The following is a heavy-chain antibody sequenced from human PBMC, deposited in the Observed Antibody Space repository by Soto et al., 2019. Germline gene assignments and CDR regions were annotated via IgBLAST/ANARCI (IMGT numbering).Heavy chain of an antibody. D-gene: IGHD1-1*01. Sequence: QLQLQESGSGLVKPSQTLSLTCAVSGGSISSGGYSWNWIRQPPGKGLEWIGYIYHSGGTLYNPSLKSRVTTSIDKSKNRFSLKLSSVTAADTAVYYCARDQLEGNWFDPWGQGTLGTVSS. V-gene: IGHV4-30-2*01. J-gene: IGHJ5*02. CDR2: IYHSGGT. CDR3: ARDQLEGNWFDP. CDR1: GGSISSGGYS.